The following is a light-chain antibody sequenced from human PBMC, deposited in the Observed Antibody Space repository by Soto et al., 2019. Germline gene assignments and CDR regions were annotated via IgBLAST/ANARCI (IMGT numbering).Light chain of an antibody. J-gene: IGLJ1*01. CDR2: EVS. V-gene: IGLV2-23*02. Sequence: QSVLTQPASVSGSPGQSITISCTGTSSDVGSYNLVSWYQQHPGKAPKLMIYEVSKRPSGVSNRFSGSKSGNTASLTISGLQAEDEADYYCCSYVGSSTLVFGTGTNVTVL. CDR3: CSYVGSSTLV. CDR1: SSDVGSYNL.